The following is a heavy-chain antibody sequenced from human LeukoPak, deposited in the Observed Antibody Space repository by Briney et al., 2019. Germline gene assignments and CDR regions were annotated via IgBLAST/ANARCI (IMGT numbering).Heavy chain of an antibody. D-gene: IGHD4-17*01. CDR3: TVYYGDYNFDY. J-gene: IGHJ4*02. CDR1: GFIFSNYG. Sequence: GGSLRLSCTASGFIFSNYGMHWIRQAPGKGLEWVAAISNDESNKFYASSEKGRFTVSRDNSKNALFLHMNSPTVEDTAVYYCTVYYGDYNFDYWGQGSLVTVSS. CDR2: ISNDESNK. V-gene: IGHV3-30*03.